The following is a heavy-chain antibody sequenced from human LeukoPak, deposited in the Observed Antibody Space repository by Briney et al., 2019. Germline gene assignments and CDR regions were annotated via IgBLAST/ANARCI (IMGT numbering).Heavy chain of an antibody. D-gene: IGHD1-26*01. CDR3: ARVWSVEWELPHYFDY. CDR2: IYSGGST. V-gene: IGHV3-66*02. J-gene: IGHJ4*02. Sequence: GGSLRLSCAASGFTVSSNYMSWVRQAPGKGLELVSVIYSGGSTYYADSVKGRFTISRDNSKNTLYLQMNSLRAEDTAVYYCARVWSVEWELPHYFDYWGQGTLVTVSS. CDR1: GFTVSSNY.